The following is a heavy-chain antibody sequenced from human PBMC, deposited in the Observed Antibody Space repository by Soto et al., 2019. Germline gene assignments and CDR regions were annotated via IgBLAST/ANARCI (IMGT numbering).Heavy chain of an antibody. CDR3: ATTGPY. V-gene: IGHV3-9*01. J-gene: IGHJ4*02. CDR2: ISWNSGSI. Sequence: GGSLSLSCAASGFTFDDYAMHWVRQAPGKGLEWVSGISWNSGSIGYADSVKGRFTISRDNSKNTVSLQMNSLRDEDSAAYYCATTGPYWGQGTLVTVSS. CDR1: GFTFDDYA.